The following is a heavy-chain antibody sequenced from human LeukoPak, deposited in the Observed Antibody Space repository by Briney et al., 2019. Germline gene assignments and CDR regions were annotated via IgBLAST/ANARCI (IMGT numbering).Heavy chain of an antibody. D-gene: IGHD3-10*01. V-gene: IGHV4-59*01. Sequence: SETLSLTCTVSGGSISSYYWSWFRQPPGKGLEWIGYMHYSGSTNYNPSLKSRVTISVDTSKNQISLKLSSVTAADTAVYYCARWILYSSGSYSDYWGQGTLVTVSS. CDR3: ARWILYSSGSYSDY. CDR1: GGSISSYY. J-gene: IGHJ4*02. CDR2: MHYSGST.